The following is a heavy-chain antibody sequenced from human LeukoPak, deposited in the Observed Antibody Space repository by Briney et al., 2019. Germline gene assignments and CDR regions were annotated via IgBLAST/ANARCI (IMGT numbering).Heavy chain of an antibody. V-gene: IGHV1-69*13. CDR2: IIPMFGTA. CDR3: ARGLWNSGYDLSRAFYYYGMDV. CDR1: GYTFTGYY. D-gene: IGHD5-12*01. Sequence: ASVKVSCKASGYTFTGYYMHWVRQAPGQGLEWMGGIIPMFGTANFAQKFQGRVTITADESTSTAYMELSSLRSEDTAVYYCARGLWNSGYDLSRAFYYYGMDVWGQGTTVTVSS. J-gene: IGHJ6*02.